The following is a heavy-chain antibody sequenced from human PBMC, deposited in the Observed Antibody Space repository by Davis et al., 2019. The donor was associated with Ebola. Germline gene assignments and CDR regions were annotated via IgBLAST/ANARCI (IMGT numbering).Heavy chain of an antibody. V-gene: IGHV4-61*08. J-gene: IGHJ3*02. Sequence: PSETLSLTCTVSGGSISSGDYYWSWIRQPPGKGLEWIGYIYYSGSTNYNPSLKSRVTISVDTSKNQFSLKLSSVTAADTAVYYCVRAGRYYDFSSGYSYLGDAFDIWGQGTMVTVSS. D-gene: IGHD3-3*01. CDR2: IYYSGST. CDR3: VRAGRYYDFSSGYSYLGDAFDI. CDR1: GGSISSGDYY.